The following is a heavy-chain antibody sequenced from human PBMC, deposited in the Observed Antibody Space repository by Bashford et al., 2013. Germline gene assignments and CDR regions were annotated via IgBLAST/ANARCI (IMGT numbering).Heavy chain of an antibody. J-gene: IGHJ3*02. CDR2: IIPISDIP. CDR3: ARVGLYQTTGPDTFDI. CDR1: GGTFSNYA. Sequence: SVKVSCKASGGTFSNYAINWVRRAPGQGLEWMGGIIPISDIPNHAQKFQGRVTITADKSTSTAYMELSSLKSEDTAVYYCARVGLYQTTGPDTFDIWGQGTTVTVSS. V-gene: IGHV1-69*10. D-gene: IGHD2-8*02.